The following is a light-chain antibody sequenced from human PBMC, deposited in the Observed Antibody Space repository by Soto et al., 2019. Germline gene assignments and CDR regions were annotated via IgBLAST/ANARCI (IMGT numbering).Light chain of an antibody. CDR2: RNN. Sequence: QAVVTQPPSASGTPGQRVTISCSGSSSNIGNNYVYWYQMVPGTAPKLLIYRNNQRPSGVPDRFSGSRSGTSASLAISGLRSEYEADYYCAAWDDSLSGRGVFGGGTKLTVL. J-gene: IGLJ3*02. V-gene: IGLV1-47*01. CDR3: AAWDDSLSGRGV. CDR1: SSNIGNNY.